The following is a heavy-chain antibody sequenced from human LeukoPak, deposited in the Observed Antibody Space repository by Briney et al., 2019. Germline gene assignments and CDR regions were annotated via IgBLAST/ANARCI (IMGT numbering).Heavy chain of an antibody. J-gene: IGHJ6*04. D-gene: IGHD3-16*01. CDR2: IWYDGSNQ. CDR1: GFTFRNHG. CDR3: ARDISARRLDV. Sequence: PGGSLRLSCAASGFTFRNHGMHWVRQAPGKGREWVAVIWYDGSNQYYADSVKGRYTISRDNSKNTLYLQMNSLRAEDTAVYYCARDISARRLDVWGKGTTVTVSS. V-gene: IGHV3-33*01.